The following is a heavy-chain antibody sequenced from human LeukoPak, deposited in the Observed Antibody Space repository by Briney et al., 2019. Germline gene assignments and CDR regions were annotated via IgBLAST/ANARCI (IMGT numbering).Heavy chain of an antibody. V-gene: IGHV1-18*01. CDR1: GYTFINYG. CDR2: FSPYNGNT. CDR3: AREESIGSYQFLHDY. J-gene: IGHJ4*02. D-gene: IGHD1-26*01. Sequence: ASVKVSCKASGYTFINYGITWVRQAPGQGLEWMGWFSPYNGNTKYLQKLQGRVTMTTDTSTSTAYMEVRSLRSDDTAVYYCAREESIGSYQFLHDYWGQGTLVTVSS.